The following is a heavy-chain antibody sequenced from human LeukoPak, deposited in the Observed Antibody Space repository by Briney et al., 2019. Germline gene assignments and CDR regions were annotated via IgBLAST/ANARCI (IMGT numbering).Heavy chain of an antibody. CDR3: ARGAYSGYDFDGFDI. D-gene: IGHD5-12*01. V-gene: IGHV3-48*03. J-gene: IGHJ3*02. CDR1: GFIFSSYE. Sequence: GGSLRLSCAGSGFIFSSYEMNWVRQAPGKGLEWVSYISSSGGTIYYPDSVKGRFTISRDNAKNSLHLQMNSLRAEDTAVYHCARGAYSGYDFDGFDIWGQGTMVTVSS. CDR2: ISSSGGTI.